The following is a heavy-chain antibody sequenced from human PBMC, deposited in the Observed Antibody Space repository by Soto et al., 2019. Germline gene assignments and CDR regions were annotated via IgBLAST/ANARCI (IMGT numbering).Heavy chain of an antibody. J-gene: IGHJ4*02. Sequence: SQTLSLTCAISGDSVSSNSAAWNWIRQSPSRGLEWLGRTYYRSKWYNDHAVSVKSRITINPDTSKNQFSLQLNSVTPEDTAVYYCARDGRYYDFWSGDTLYYFDYWGQGTLVTVSS. CDR2: TYYRSKWYN. V-gene: IGHV6-1*01. D-gene: IGHD3-3*01. CDR1: GDSVSSNSAA. CDR3: ARDGRYYDFWSGDTLYYFDY.